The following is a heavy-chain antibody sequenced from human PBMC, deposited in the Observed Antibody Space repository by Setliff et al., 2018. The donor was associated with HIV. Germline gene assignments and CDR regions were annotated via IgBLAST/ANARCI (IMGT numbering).Heavy chain of an antibody. D-gene: IGHD3-10*01. CDR1: GYTLSEYY. Sequence: ASVKVSCKASGYTLSEYYMHWVQRAPGKGLEWMGRIDPEDGETLYAEKFRGRVTMTADMSTNTAYLELGSLRSEDTAVYYCATFLFRDSTDPYYRPPGDFPLYYFDYWAQGTLVTVSS. CDR2: IDPEDGET. CDR3: ATFLFRDSTDPYYRPPGDFPLYYFDY. V-gene: IGHV1-69-2*01. J-gene: IGHJ4*02.